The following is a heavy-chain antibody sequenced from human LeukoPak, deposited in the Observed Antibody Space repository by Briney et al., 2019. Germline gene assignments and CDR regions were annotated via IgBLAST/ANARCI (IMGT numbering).Heavy chain of an antibody. J-gene: IGHJ6*02. CDR1: GYTFTGYY. CDR2: INPNSGGT. D-gene: IGHD3-16*01. Sequence: EASVKVSCKASGYTFTGYYMHWVRQAPGQGLEWMGWINPNSGGTNYAQKFQGRVTMTRDTSISTAYMELSRLRSDDTAVYYCARDFQRLRLGELLGYGMDVWGQGTTVTVSS. V-gene: IGHV1-2*02. CDR3: ARDFQRLRLGELLGYGMDV.